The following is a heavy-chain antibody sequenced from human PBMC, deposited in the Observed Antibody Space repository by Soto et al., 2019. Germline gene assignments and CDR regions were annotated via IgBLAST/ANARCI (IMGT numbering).Heavy chain of an antibody. V-gene: IGHV1-2*04. D-gene: IGHD2-15*01. Sequence: ASVKVSCKASGYTFTGYYMHWVRQAPGQGLEWMGWIYPNSGGTNYAQKFQGWVTMTRDTSIITAYMELSRRRSDDTAVYYCARGATGSNWFDAWGQGTLVTVSS. CDR2: IYPNSGGT. J-gene: IGHJ5*02. CDR3: ARGATGSNWFDA. CDR1: GYTFTGYY.